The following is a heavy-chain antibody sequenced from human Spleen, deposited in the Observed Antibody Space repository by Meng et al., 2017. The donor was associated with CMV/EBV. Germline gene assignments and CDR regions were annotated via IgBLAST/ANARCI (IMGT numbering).Heavy chain of an antibody. Sequence: SVKVSCKASGYTFTSYGISWVRQAPGQGLEWMGGVIPSLGIANYAQKFQGRVTITADKSTSTAYMELNSLRSDDTAVYFCASGLCSSTSCYLAHWGQGTLVTVSS. J-gene: IGHJ4*02. D-gene: IGHD2-2*01. V-gene: IGHV1-69*10. CDR2: VIPSLGIA. CDR1: GYTFTSYG. CDR3: ASGLCSSTSCYLAH.